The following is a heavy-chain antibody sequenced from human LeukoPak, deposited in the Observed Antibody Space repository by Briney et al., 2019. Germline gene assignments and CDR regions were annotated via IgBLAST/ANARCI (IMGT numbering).Heavy chain of an antibody. J-gene: IGHJ4*02. CDR2: IYYSGST. CDR1: GGSISSTSYY. Sequence: SETLSLTCTVSGGSISSTSYYWGWLRQPPGKGLEWTGSIYYSGSTYYNPSLKSRVTISVDTSKNQFSLKLSSVTAADTAVYYCARHYGSGSYYMFDYWGQGTLVTVSS. V-gene: IGHV4-39*01. CDR3: ARHYGSGSYYMFDY. D-gene: IGHD3-10*01.